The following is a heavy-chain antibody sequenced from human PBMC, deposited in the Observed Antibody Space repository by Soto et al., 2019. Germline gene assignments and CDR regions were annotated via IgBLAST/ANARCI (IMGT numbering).Heavy chain of an antibody. Sequence: SVKVSCKASGGTFSSYAISWVRQAPGQGLEWVGGIIPIFGTANYAQKFQGRVTITADKSTSTAYMELSSLRSEDTAVYYCARADKAMGRRYGADYWGQGNLVTVSS. CDR1: GGTFSSYA. D-gene: IGHD5-18*01. CDR2: IIPIFGTA. CDR3: ARADKAMGRRYGADY. V-gene: IGHV1-69*06. J-gene: IGHJ4*02.